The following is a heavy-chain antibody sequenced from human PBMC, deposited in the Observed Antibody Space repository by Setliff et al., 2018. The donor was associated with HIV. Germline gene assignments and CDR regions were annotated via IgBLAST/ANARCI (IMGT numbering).Heavy chain of an antibody. Sequence: SVKVSCKASGGTFSVYGVSWLRQAPGQGLEWVGGIITMFGTVKYAQKFQGRVRITADEVTNIAYMDLSGLRYEDAAVYYCGSDFSGWYYFDMWGQGTLVTVSS. D-gene: IGHD6-19*01. CDR2: IITMFGTV. CDR1: GGTFSVYG. CDR3: GSDFSGWYYFDM. J-gene: IGHJ4*02. V-gene: IGHV1-69*13.